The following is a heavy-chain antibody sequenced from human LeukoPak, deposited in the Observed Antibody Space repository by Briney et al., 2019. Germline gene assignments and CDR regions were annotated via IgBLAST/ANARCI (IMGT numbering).Heavy chain of an antibody. D-gene: IGHD2-21*01. V-gene: IGHV4-61*02. CDR2: IYTSGST. J-gene: IGHJ5*02. CDR3: ARSEVVIAIGYNWFDP. Sequence: SQTLSLTCTVSGGSISSGSYYWSWIRQPAGKGLEWIGRIYTSGSTDYNPSLKSRVTISVDPSKNQFSLKLSSVTAADTAVYYCARSEVVIAIGYNWFDPWGQGTLVTVSS. CDR1: GGSISSGSYY.